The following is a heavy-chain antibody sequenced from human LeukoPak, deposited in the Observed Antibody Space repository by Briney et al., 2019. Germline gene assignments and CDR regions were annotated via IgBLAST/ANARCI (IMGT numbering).Heavy chain of an antibody. V-gene: IGHV3-11*01. J-gene: IGHJ4*02. CDR3: ASCHYDSSGPFDY. CDR1: GFTFSDYY. CDR2: ISSSGSTI. D-gene: IGHD3-22*01. Sequence: GGSLRLSCAASGFTFSDYYMSWIRQAPGKGLEWVSYISSSGSTIYYADSVKGRFTISRDNAKNSLYLQMNSLRAEDTAVYYCASCHYDSSGPFDYWGQGTLVSVSS.